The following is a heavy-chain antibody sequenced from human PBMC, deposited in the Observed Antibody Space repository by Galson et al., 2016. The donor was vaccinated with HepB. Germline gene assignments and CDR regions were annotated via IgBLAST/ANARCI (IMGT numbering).Heavy chain of an antibody. V-gene: IGHV3-21*01. Sequence: SLRLSCAASGFTFSTYSMNWVRQVPGKGLEWVSSISSSSSYIYYGGSLKGRFTISRDNAKNSLYLQMNSLRAEDTAVYYCARDRGIQLWSRDGFDYWGQGTLVTVSS. J-gene: IGHJ4*02. D-gene: IGHD5-18*01. CDR1: GFTFSTYS. CDR3: ARDRGIQLWSRDGFDY. CDR2: ISSSSSYI.